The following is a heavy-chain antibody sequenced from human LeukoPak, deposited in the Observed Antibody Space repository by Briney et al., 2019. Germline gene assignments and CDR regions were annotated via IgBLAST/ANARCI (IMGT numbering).Heavy chain of an antibody. CDR1: GYTFTGYY. Sequence: ASVKVSCKASGYTFTGYYMHWVRQAPGQGLEWMGWINPNSGGINYAQKFQGRVTMTRDTSISTAYMELSRLRSDDTAVYYCATPGGSSYYYGMDVWGQGTTVTVSS. V-gene: IGHV1-2*02. J-gene: IGHJ6*02. CDR2: INPNSGGI. CDR3: ATPGGSSYYYGMDV. D-gene: IGHD6-13*01.